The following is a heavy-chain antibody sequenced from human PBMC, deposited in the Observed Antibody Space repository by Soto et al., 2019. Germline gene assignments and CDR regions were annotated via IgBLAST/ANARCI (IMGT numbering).Heavy chain of an antibody. CDR1: GFTFSSYA. CDR3: ARDGSYGYGGDY. CDR2: ISYDGSNK. Sequence: QVQLVESGGGVVQPGRSLRLSCAASGFTFSSYAMQWVRQAPGKGLEWVAVISYDGSNKYYADSVKGRFTISRDNSKNILYLQMNSLRAEDTAVYYCARDGSYGYGGDYWGQGTLVTVSS. V-gene: IGHV3-30-3*01. D-gene: IGHD5-18*01. J-gene: IGHJ4*02.